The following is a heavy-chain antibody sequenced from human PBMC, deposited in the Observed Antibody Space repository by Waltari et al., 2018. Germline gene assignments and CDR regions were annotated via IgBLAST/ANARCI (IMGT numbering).Heavy chain of an antibody. V-gene: IGHV3-30*02. CDR3: AKDIPDCTGGVCYEEDAFDI. Sequence: QVQLVESGGGVVQPGGSLRLSCAASGFTFSSYGMHWVRQAPGKGLEWVAFIRYDGSNKYYADSVKGRFTISRDNSKNTLYLQMNSLRAEDTAVYYCAKDIPDCTGGVCYEEDAFDIWGQGTMVTVSS. CDR2: IRYDGSNK. D-gene: IGHD2-8*02. CDR1: GFTFSSYG. J-gene: IGHJ3*02.